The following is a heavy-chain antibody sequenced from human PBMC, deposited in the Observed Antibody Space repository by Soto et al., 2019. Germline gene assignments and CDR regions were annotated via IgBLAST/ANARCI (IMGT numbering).Heavy chain of an antibody. J-gene: IGHJ4*02. V-gene: IGHV4-61*01. CDR3: ARTTAVPNSLRSRYFFDY. Sequence: SETLSLTCSVSGGSVSDKTYYWSWIRQPPGKRLEWIGYVYYSGTINYNPSLKSRVTISVDLSKNQFSLRLSSVTTADTALYYCARTTAVPNSLRSRYFFDYWGQGTLVTVSS. CDR2: VYYSGTI. CDR1: GGSVSDKTYY. D-gene: IGHD4-17*01.